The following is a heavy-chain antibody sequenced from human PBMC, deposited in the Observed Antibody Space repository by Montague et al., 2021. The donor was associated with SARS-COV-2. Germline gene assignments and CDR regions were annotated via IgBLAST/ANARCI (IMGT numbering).Heavy chain of an antibody. D-gene: IGHD6-19*01. CDR1: GFMFRTYG. CDR2: IWYDGSDK. V-gene: IGHV3-33*01. J-gene: IGHJ4*02. Sequence: SLRLSCAASGFMFRTYGMHWVRQAPGKGLEWLALIWYDGSDKYYADSVKGRLTISRDNSKNTLYLQMNSLRAEDTAVYYCAREDLLPVAGELPEYYFDYWGQGTLVTVSS. CDR3: AREDLLPVAGELPEYYFDY.